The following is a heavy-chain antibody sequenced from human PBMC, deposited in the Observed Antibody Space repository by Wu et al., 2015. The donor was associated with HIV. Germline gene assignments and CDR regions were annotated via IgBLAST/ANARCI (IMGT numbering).Heavy chain of an antibody. CDR1: GYTFIKFG. V-gene: IGHV1-18*01. J-gene: IGHJ6*02. CDR2: ISAYNGNT. CDR3: ARGGRYGSSWNDYSFYDMDV. D-gene: IGHD6-13*01. Sequence: QVQLGQSVAEVKKPGASVKVSCKSSGYTFIKFGISWVRQAPGQGFEWMGWISAYNGNTYYAQKFQDRVTLTTDTFTSTAYMELRSLRSDDTAVYYCARGGRYGSSWNDYSFYDMDVWGQGP.